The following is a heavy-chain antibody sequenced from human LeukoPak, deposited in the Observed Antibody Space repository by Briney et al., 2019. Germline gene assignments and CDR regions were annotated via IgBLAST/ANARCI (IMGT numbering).Heavy chain of an antibody. J-gene: IGHJ4*02. CDR3: ARSPWRAALDY. CDR2: IYYSGST. Sequence: SETLPLTCTVSGGSISSYYWSWIRQPPGKGLEWIGYIYYSGSTNYNPSLKSRVTISVDTSKNQFSLKLSSVTAADTAVYYCARSPWRAALDYWGQGTLVTVSS. D-gene: IGHD6-6*01. CDR1: GGSISSYY. V-gene: IGHV4-59*08.